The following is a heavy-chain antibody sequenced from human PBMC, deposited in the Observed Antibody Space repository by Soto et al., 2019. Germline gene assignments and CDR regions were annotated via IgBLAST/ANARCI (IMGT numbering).Heavy chain of an antibody. CDR3: ARAGSNSSPPIHGYYYYGMDV. CDR1: GYTFTGYY. Sequence: SVKVSCKASGYTFTGYYMHWVRQAPGQGLEWMGGIIPIFGTANYAQKFQGRVTITADESTSTAYMELSSLRSEDTAVYYCARAGSNSSPPIHGYYYYGMDVWGQGTTVTVSS. CDR2: IIPIFGTA. V-gene: IGHV1-69*13. D-gene: IGHD6-13*01. J-gene: IGHJ6*02.